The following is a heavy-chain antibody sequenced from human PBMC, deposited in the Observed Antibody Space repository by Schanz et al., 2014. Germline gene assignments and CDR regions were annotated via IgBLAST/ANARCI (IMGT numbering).Heavy chain of an antibody. V-gene: IGHV3-72*01. CDR3: VRLDVHDY. CDR1: GFTFSDYY. J-gene: IGHJ4*02. D-gene: IGHD3-16*01. Sequence: EVQLVESGGGLVKPGGSLRLSCAASGFTFSDYYMTWMRQAPGKGLEWVGRITNKPNNYNTEYAASVKGRFTISRDDSRNSLYLQMSSLKTEDTAVYYCVRLDVHDYWGQGTLVTVSA. CDR2: ITNKPNNYNT.